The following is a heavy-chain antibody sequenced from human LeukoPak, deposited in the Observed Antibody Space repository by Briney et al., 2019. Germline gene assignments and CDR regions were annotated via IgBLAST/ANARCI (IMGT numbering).Heavy chain of an antibody. Sequence: ASVKVSCKASGYTFTSYDINWVRQAAGQGLEWMGWMNPNSGNTGYAQKFQGRVTMTRNTSISTAYMELSSLRSEDTAVYYCARGRDYYDSSAQGYWGQGTLVTVSS. CDR1: GYTFTSYD. D-gene: IGHD3-22*01. J-gene: IGHJ4*02. CDR3: ARGRDYYDSSAQGY. V-gene: IGHV1-8*01. CDR2: MNPNSGNT.